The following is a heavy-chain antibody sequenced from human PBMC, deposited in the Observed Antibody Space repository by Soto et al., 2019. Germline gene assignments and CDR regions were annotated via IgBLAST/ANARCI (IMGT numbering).Heavy chain of an antibody. V-gene: IGHV1-69*02. CDR3: ARYCSGGSCYYDAFDI. CDR1: GGTFSSYT. Sequence: ASVKVSCKASGGTFSSYTISWVRQAPGQGLEWMGRIIPILGIANYAQKFQGRVTITADKSTSTAYMELSSLRSEDTAVYYCARYCSGGSCYYDAFDIWGQGTMVTVSS. J-gene: IGHJ3*02. D-gene: IGHD2-15*01. CDR2: IIPILGIA.